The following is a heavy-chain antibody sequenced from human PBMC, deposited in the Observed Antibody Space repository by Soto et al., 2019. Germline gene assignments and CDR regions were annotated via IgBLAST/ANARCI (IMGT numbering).Heavy chain of an antibody. Sequence: ASVKVSCKASGYTFTSYGISWVRQAPGQGLEWMGWISAYNGNTNYAQKLQGRVTMTTDTSTSTAYMELRSLRSDDTAVYYCARDPPYYYDSSGWAAFDIWGQGTMVTVSS. J-gene: IGHJ3*02. V-gene: IGHV1-18*04. CDR1: GYTFTSYG. CDR3: ARDPPYYYDSSGWAAFDI. D-gene: IGHD3-22*01. CDR2: ISAYNGNT.